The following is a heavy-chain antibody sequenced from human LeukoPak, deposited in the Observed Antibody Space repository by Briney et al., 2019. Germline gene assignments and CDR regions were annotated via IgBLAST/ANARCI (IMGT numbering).Heavy chain of an antibody. J-gene: IGHJ2*01. CDR2: IFHSGST. D-gene: IGHD7-27*01. Sequence: GSLRLSCAASGFXFGGYAISWVRQAPGKGLEWIGYIFHSGSTNYNPSLKSRVTISLDTSKNQFSLKLSSVTAADTAVYYCARSGELGIVSWYFDLWGRGTLVTVSS. CDR1: GFXFGGYA. CDR3: ARSGELGIVSWYFDL. V-gene: IGHV4-59*01.